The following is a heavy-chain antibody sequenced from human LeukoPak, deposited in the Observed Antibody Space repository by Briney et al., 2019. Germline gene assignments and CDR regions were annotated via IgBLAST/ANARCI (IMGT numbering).Heavy chain of an antibody. D-gene: IGHD1-26*01. J-gene: IGHJ5*02. Sequence: PSETLSLTCAVYGGSFSGYYWSWIRQPPGKGLEWIGEINHSGSTNYNPSLKSRVTISVDTSKNQFSLKLSSVTAADTAVYYCARGPPRVGVPTFDPWGQGTLVTVSS. V-gene: IGHV4-34*01. CDR1: GGSFSGYY. CDR3: ARGPPRVGVPTFDP. CDR2: INHSGST.